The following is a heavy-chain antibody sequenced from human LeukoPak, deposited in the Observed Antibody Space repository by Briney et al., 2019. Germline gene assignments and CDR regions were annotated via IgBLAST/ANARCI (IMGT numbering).Heavy chain of an antibody. Sequence: GGSLRLSCAASGFTFSGYAMLWVRRAPGKGLEWVAVISYDGNTKYYADSVKGRFTISRDNSKNMLSLQMNSLKTEDTAVYYCARAQGGYSYGYVADYWGQGTLVTVSS. CDR2: ISYDGNTK. CDR3: ARAQGGYSYGYVADY. J-gene: IGHJ4*02. D-gene: IGHD5-18*01. CDR1: GFTFSGYA. V-gene: IGHV3-30-3*01.